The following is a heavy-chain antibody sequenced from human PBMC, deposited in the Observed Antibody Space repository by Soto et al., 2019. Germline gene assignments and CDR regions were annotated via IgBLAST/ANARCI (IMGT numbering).Heavy chain of an antibody. D-gene: IGHD3-22*01. CDR3: AGGGYYHSSGYYFYYYTMDV. CDR1: GDSVSSNSAA. J-gene: IGHJ6*02. V-gene: IGHV6-1*01. CDR2: TYYRSKWYN. Sequence: SQTLSLTCAISGDSVSSNSAAWNWIRQSPSRGLEWLGRTYYRSKWYNDYAVSVKSRITINPDTSKNQFSLQLNSVAPEDTAVYYCAGGGYYHSSGYYFYYYTMDVWGQGTTVTVSS.